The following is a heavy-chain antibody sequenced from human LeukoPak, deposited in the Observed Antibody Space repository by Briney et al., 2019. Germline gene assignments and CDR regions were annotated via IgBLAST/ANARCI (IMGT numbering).Heavy chain of an antibody. J-gene: IGHJ4*02. CDR1: GYPFTGYY. V-gene: IGHV1-2*02. Sequence: ASVKVSCKASGYPFTGYYMHWVRQAPGQGLEWMGWINPNSGGTNYAQKFQGRVTMTRDASISTAYMELSRLRSDDTAVYYCARDMGGSIVVVPAAPFDYWGQGTLVTVSS. D-gene: IGHD2-2*01. CDR3: ARDMGGSIVVVPAAPFDY. CDR2: INPNSGGT.